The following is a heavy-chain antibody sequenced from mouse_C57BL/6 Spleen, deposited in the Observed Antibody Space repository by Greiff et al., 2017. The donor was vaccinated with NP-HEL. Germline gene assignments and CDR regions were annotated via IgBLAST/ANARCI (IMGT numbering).Heavy chain of an antibody. CDR3: ARDNYQGFDY. CDR2: IDPSDSYT. D-gene: IGHD1-3*01. CDR1: GYTFTSYW. J-gene: IGHJ2*01. Sequence: QVQLQQPGAEFVKPGASVKLSCKASGYTFTSYWMPWVKQRPGQGLEWIGEIDPSDSYTNYTQKFKGKATLTVDTSSSTAYMQLSSLTSEDSAVYYCARDNYQGFDYWGQGTTLTVSS. V-gene: IGHV1-50*01.